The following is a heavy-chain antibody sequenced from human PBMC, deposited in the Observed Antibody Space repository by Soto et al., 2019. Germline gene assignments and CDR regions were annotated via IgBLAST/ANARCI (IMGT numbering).Heavy chain of an antibody. CDR1: GYSFNPFW. CDR3: ARLHHNTGHYNDAFDI. CDR2: IHPGDSDT. Sequence: EVQLVQSRAEVKKPGESLKISCKGSGYSFNPFWIGWVRQMPGKGLEWMGIIHPGDSDTRYSPSFQGQVTISADKSITTAYLQWSSLKASDTAMYYCARLHHNTGHYNDAFDIWGQGTMVTVSS. V-gene: IGHV5-51*01. J-gene: IGHJ3*02. D-gene: IGHD3-22*01.